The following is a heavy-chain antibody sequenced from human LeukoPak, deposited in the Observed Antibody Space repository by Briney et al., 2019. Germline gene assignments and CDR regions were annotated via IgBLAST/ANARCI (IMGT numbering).Heavy chain of an antibody. V-gene: IGHV3-23*01. CDR3: AKFPPRLHYDSSGSWGY. CDR1: GFTFSSYA. D-gene: IGHD3-22*01. CDR2: ISGSGDST. Sequence: PGGSLRLSCAASGFTFSSYAMNWVRQAPGKGLEWVSGISGSGDSTYYADSVKGRFTISRDNSKNTLYLQMNSLRAEDTAVYYCAKFPPRLHYDSSGSWGYWGQGTLVTVSS. J-gene: IGHJ4*02.